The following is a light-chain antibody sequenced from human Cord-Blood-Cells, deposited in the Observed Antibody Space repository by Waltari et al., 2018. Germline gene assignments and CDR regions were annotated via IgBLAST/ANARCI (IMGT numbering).Light chain of an antibody. CDR1: SSNIGAGYD. CDR3: QSYDSSLSGWV. Sequence: QSVLTQPPSVSGAPGQRVTISCTGSSSNIGAGYDVHWYQQLPGPAPKLLIYGNINRPSGVPDRFSGSKSGTSASLAITGLQAEDEADYYCQSYDSSLSGWVFGGGTKLTVL. CDR2: GNI. J-gene: IGLJ3*02. V-gene: IGLV1-40*01.